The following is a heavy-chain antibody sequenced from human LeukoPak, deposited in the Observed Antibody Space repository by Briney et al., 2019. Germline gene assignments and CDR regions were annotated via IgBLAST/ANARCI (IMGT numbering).Heavy chain of an antibody. CDR1: GFIFSSYS. CDR3: ARDHEQVVQLDAFDI. V-gene: IGHV3-21*01. Sequence: GGSLRLSCAASGFIFSSYSMNWVRQAPGKGLEWVSSISSSSTYIYYADSVKGRFTISRDDAKNSLYLQMNSLRAEDTAVYYCARDHEQVVQLDAFDIWGQGTMVTVSS. D-gene: IGHD1-1*01. CDR2: ISSSSTYI. J-gene: IGHJ3*02.